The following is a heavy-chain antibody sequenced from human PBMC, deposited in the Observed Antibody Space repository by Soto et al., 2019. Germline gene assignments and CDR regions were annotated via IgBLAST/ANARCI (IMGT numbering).Heavy chain of an antibody. V-gene: IGHV3-30-3*01. J-gene: IGHJ4*02. CDR3: ARVRLGYYSGYFDY. D-gene: IGHD3-22*01. CDR2: ISYDGSNK. Sequence: QVQLVESGGGVVQPGRSLRLSCAASGFTFSSYAMHWVRQAPGKGLEWVAVISYDGSNKYYADSVKGRFTISRDNSKNTLYLQMNSLRAEDTAVYYCARVRLGYYSGYFDYWGQGTLVTVSS. CDR1: GFTFSSYA.